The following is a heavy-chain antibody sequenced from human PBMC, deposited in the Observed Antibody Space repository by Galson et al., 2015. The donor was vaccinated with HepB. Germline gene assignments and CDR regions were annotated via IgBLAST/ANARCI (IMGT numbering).Heavy chain of an antibody. Sequence: SLRLSCAASGFTFSGSAMSWVRQAPGKEPEWVSVISGSGGTTYYADSVKGRFTISRDNSKNTLYLQMNSLRAEDTAVYYCAKEEGYIFGLPDYWGQGVLVTVSS. V-gene: IGHV3-23*01. CDR3: AKEEGYIFGLPDY. CDR1: GFTFSGSA. CDR2: ISGSGGTT. D-gene: IGHD3-3*02. J-gene: IGHJ4*02.